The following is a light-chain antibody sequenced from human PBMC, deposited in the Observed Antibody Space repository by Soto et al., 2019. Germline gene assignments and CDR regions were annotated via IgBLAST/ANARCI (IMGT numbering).Light chain of an antibody. CDR3: NSFRVSHLYV. V-gene: IGLV2-14*01. Sequence: QSVLTQPASVSGSPGQSITISCTGSSSAVGAYNSVSWYQQHPGKAPKLIIYEVTHRPSGVSDRFSASKSGNTASLTISGLQADDEADYYCNSFRVSHLYVFGTGTKVTVL. CDR1: SSAVGAYNS. CDR2: EVT. J-gene: IGLJ1*01.